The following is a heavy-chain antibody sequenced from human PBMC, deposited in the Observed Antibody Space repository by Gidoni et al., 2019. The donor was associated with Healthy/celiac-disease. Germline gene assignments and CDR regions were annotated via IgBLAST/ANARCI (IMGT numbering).Heavy chain of an antibody. V-gene: IGHV1-3*01. Sequence: QVQLVQSGAEVTKPGASVKVSCKASGYTFTSYAMHWVRQAPGQRLEWMGWINAGNGNTKYSQKFQGRVTITRDTSASTAYMELSSLRSEDTAVYYCAREQGVVAATPGDYGMDVWGQGTTVTVSS. J-gene: IGHJ6*02. CDR2: INAGNGNT. CDR3: AREQGVVAATPGDYGMDV. CDR1: GYTFTSYA. D-gene: IGHD2-15*01.